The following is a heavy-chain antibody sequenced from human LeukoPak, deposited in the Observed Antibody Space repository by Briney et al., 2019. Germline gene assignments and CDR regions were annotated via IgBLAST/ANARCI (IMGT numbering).Heavy chain of an antibody. CDR1: GFTFDDYG. CDR2: INWNGGST. CDR3: ARDPNWDCSSSGGADY. V-gene: IGHV3-20*04. Sequence: GGSPRLSCAASGFTFDDYGMSWVRQAPGKGLEWVSGINWNGGSTGYADSVKGRFTISRDNAKNSLYLQMNSLRAEDTALYYCARDPNWDCSSSGGADYWGQGTLVTVSS. J-gene: IGHJ4*02. D-gene: IGHD6-6*01.